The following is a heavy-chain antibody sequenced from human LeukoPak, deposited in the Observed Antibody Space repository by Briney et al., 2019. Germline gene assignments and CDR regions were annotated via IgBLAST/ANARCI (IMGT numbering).Heavy chain of an antibody. V-gene: IGHV4-4*07. J-gene: IGHJ4*02. D-gene: IGHD5-18*01. CDR3: ARAVDTAMVYHFDY. CDR1: GGSISSYY. CDR2: IYTSGST. Sequence: SETLSLTCTVPGGSISSYYWSWIRQPAGKGLEWIGRIYTSGSTNYNPSLKSRVTMSVDTSKNQFSLKLSSVTAADTAVYYCARAVDTAMVYHFDYWGQGTLVTVSS.